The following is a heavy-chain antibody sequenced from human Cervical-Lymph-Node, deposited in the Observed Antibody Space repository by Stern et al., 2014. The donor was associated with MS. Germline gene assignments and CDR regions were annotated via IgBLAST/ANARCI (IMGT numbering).Heavy chain of an antibody. Sequence: VQLVQSGAEMKKPGSSVKVSCTASGGSFSSYAVNWVRQAPGQGPEWMGGIIPMYGAANYAQKFQGRVTLIADESTSTAYMELISLTSEDTAVYYCTREATAHSGTFDFWGQGTLVTV. J-gene: IGHJ4*02. CDR1: GGSFSSYA. CDR2: IIPMYGAA. D-gene: IGHD1-14*01. CDR3: TREATAHSGTFDF. V-gene: IGHV1-69*01.